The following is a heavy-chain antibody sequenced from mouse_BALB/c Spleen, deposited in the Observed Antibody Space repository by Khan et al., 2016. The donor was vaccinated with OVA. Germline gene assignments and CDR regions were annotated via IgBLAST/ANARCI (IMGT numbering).Heavy chain of an antibody. CDR2: ILPGSDSP. CDR3: ARQVVCYFSWFAY. Sequence: VQLQESGTELLKPGASVKISCKATGYTFSSYWIEWIKQRTGHGLEWIGEILPGSDSPNYNERFMGKATFTADTSSNTAYMQLSSLTSEDSAVYYCARQVVCYFSWFAYWCQATLVTVSA. V-gene: IGHV1-9*01. CDR1: GYTFSSYW. J-gene: IGHJ3*01. D-gene: IGHD1-1*01.